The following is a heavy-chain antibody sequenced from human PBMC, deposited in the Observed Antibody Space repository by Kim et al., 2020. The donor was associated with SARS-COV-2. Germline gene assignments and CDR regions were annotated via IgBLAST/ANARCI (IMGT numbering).Heavy chain of an antibody. D-gene: IGHD2-8*01. J-gene: IGHJ5*02. V-gene: IGHV4-31*02. CDR3: ARGSINGGFDP. Sequence: TYDNPSRKSRVTISVDTSKNQFSLKLSSVTAADTAVYYCARGSINGGFDPWGQGTLVTVSS. CDR2: T.